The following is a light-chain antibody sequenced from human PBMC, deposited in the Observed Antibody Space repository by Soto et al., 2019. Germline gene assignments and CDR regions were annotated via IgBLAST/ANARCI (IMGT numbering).Light chain of an antibody. CDR3: QQYGSPWT. CDR2: AAS. J-gene: IGKJ1*01. V-gene: IGKV3-20*01. Sequence: DIVLTQSPATLSSSPGERATLSFMASQIVSSSYLAWHQQKPGQAPRLLISAASSRATGIPDRFSGSGSGTDFTLTISRLEPEDFAVYYCQQYGSPWTFGQGTKVDIK. CDR1: QIVSSSY.